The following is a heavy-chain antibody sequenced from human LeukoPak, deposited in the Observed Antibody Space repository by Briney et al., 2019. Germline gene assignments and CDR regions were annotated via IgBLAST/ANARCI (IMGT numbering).Heavy chain of an antibody. CDR3: ARVGVRGYSYGFRNWFDP. CDR1: GYTFTSYG. Sequence: GASVKVSCKASGYTFTSYGISWVRQAPGQGLEWMGWINPNSGGTNYAQKFQGRVTMTRDTSISTAYMELSRLRSDDTAVYYCARVGVRGYSYGFRNWFDPWGQGTLVTVSS. CDR2: INPNSGGT. V-gene: IGHV1-2*02. J-gene: IGHJ5*02. D-gene: IGHD5-18*01.